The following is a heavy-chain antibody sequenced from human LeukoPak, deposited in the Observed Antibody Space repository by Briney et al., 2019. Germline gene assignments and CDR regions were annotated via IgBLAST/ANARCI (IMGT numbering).Heavy chain of an antibody. V-gene: IGHV1-69*01. CDR2: IIPIFGTA. D-gene: IGHD3-22*01. CDR1: GGTFSSYA. J-gene: IGHJ3*02. CDR3: ARDREDSSRQQNGAFDI. Sequence: SVNVSCKASGGTFSSYAISWVRQAPGQGLEWMGGIIPIFGTANYAQKFQGRVTITADESTSTAYMELSSLRSEDTAVYYCARDREDSSRQQNGAFDIWGQGTMVTVSS.